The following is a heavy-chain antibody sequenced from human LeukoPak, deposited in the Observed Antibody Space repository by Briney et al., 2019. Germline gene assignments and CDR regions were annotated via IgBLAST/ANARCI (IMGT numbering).Heavy chain of an antibody. J-gene: IGHJ4*02. Sequence: GESLRISCQGSGYSFTSYWIGWVRQMPGKGLEWMGVIYPGDSDTRYSPSFQGQVTISADKSISTAYLQWSSLKASDTAMYYCARLTLQQLGDYWGQGTLVTVSS. CDR2: IYPGDSDT. CDR1: GYSFTSYW. D-gene: IGHD6-6*01. V-gene: IGHV5-51*01. CDR3: ARLTLQQLGDY.